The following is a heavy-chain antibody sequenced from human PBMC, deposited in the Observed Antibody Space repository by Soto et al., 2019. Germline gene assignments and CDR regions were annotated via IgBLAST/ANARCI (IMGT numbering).Heavy chain of an antibody. CDR2: ISYGGVNK. J-gene: IGHJ4*02. D-gene: IGHD3-22*01. V-gene: IGHV3-30-3*01. Sequence: QVQLVESGGGVVQPGGSLILSCAASGFTFSTSVMHCVRQAPGKGLEWMAIISYGGVNKYYADSVKGRFTISRDISESTLYLQMNSLRTEDTAVYYCAREEFEDGRGHFDYWGQGTLVSVSS. CDR1: GFTFSTSV. CDR3: AREEFEDGRGHFDY.